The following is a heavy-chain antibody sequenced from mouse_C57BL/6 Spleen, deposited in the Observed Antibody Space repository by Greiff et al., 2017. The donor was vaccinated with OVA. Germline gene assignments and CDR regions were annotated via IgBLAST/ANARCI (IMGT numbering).Heavy chain of an antibody. CDR3: AGGYYGSSLHCFDY. CDR2: IYPGDGDT. Sequence: QVQLQQSGAELVKPGASVKISCKASGYAFSSYWMNWVKQRPGKGLEWIGQIYPGDGDTNYNGKFKGKATLTADKSSSTAPKQLSSLTTDDSTVYYCAGGYYGSSLHCFDYWGQGTTLTVSS. V-gene: IGHV1-80*01. D-gene: IGHD1-1*01. J-gene: IGHJ2*01. CDR1: GYAFSSYW.